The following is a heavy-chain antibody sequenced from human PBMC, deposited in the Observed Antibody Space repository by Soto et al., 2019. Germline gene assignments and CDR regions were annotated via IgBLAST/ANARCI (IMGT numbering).Heavy chain of an antibody. CDR3: ARDLEASIAAAGTHYYYYGMDV. V-gene: IGHV1-18*01. J-gene: IGHJ6*02. Sequence: ASVKVSCKASGYTFTSYGISWVRQAPGQGLEWMGWISAYNGNTNYAQKLQDRVTMTTDTSTSTAYMELRSLRSDDTAVYYCARDLEASIAAAGTHYYYYGMDVWGQGTTVTVSS. CDR1: GYTFTSYG. D-gene: IGHD6-13*01. CDR2: ISAYNGNT.